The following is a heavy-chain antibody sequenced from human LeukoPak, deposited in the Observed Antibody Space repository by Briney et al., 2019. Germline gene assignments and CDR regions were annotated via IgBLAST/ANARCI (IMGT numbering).Heavy chain of an antibody. J-gene: IGHJ4*02. V-gene: IGHV3-30*04. D-gene: IGHD2-2*01. CDR3: ARELVRTLDY. CDR1: RFTFSSYA. CDR2: ISYDGSNK. Sequence: GGSLRLSCAASRFTFSSYAMHWVRQAPGKGLEWVAVISYDGSNKYYADSVKGRFTISRDNSKNTLYLQMNSLRAEDTAVYYCARELVRTLDYWGQGTLVTVSS.